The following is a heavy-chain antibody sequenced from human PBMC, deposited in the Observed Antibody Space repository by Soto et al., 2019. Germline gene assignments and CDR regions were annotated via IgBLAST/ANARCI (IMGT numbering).Heavy chain of an antibody. CDR1: GFTFSSYA. V-gene: IGHV3-64*02. Sequence: EVQLVESGEVLVQPGGSLRLSCAASGFTFSSYAMHWVRQAPGKGLEYVSAISSNGGSTYYADSVKGRFTISRDNSKNTLYLQMGSLRAEDMAVYYCARLPADWGQGTLVTVSS. CDR3: ARLPAD. J-gene: IGHJ4*02. CDR2: ISSNGGST.